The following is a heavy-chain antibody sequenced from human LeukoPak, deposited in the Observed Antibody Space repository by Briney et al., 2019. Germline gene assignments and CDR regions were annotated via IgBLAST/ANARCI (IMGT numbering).Heavy chain of an antibody. J-gene: IGHJ4*02. CDR3: AKVVIAAAGPFDY. CDR2: IYSGGST. D-gene: IGHD6-13*01. V-gene: IGHV3-53*01. CDR1: GFTVSSNY. Sequence: GGSLRLSCAASGFTVSSNYMSWVRQAPGKGLEWVSVIYSGGSTYYADSVKGRFTISRDNSKNTLYLQMNSLRAEDTAVYYCAKVVIAAAGPFDYWGQGTLVTVSS.